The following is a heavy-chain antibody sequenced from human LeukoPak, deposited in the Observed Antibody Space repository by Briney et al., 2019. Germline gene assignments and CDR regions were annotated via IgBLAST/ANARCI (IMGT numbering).Heavy chain of an antibody. CDR2: INPNSGAT. D-gene: IGHD3-10*01. V-gene: IGHV1-2*06. CDR1: GYTFTGKS. CDR3: ARELPFDY. J-gene: IGHJ4*02. Sequence: GASVKVSCKASGYTFTGKSVHWVRQAPGQGLEWMGRINPNSGATDYGQKVQGRVTMTRDTSISTVYMELNRLRSDDPAVYYCARELPFDYWGQGTLVTVSS.